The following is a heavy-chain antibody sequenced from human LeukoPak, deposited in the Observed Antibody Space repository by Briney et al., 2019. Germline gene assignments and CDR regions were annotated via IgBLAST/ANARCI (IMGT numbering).Heavy chain of an antibody. J-gene: IGHJ4*02. Sequence: SETLSLTCTVSGGSISSYYWSWIRQPPGKGLEWIGSIYYSGSTYYNPSLKSRVTISVDTSKNQFSLKLSSVTAADTAVYYCAAPIHHSYFDYWGQGTLVTVSS. CDR2: IYYSGST. V-gene: IGHV4-59*04. CDR3: AAPIHHSYFDY. D-gene: IGHD2-21*01. CDR1: GGSISSYY.